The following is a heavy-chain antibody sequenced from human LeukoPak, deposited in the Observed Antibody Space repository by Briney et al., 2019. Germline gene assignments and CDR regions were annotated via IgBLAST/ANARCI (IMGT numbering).Heavy chain of an antibody. Sequence: GASLRLSCTASGFTFSSYAMTWVRQAPGKGLECVSTITSSGDGTYYADSVKGRFTISRDNPKNTLYLQMNSLRAEDTAVYYCAKDCDSSGYDFPFDYWGQGTLVTVSS. CDR2: ITSSGDGT. CDR3: AKDCDSSGYDFPFDY. D-gene: IGHD3-22*01. CDR1: GFTFSSYA. J-gene: IGHJ4*02. V-gene: IGHV3-23*01.